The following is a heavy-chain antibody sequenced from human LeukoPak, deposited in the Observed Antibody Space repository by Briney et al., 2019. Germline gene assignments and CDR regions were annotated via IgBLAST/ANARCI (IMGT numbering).Heavy chain of an antibody. J-gene: IGHJ4*02. CDR3: ATDRYCSGGNCYSFDY. D-gene: IGHD2-15*01. Sequence: PGGSLRLSCAASGFTFSNYGMTWVRQAPGKGLEWVSTISTSGGSTYYADSVKGRFTISRDNSKNTLYLQMNRLRAEHTAVYYCATDRYCSGGNCYSFDYWGQGTLVTVSS. CDR2: ISTSGGST. V-gene: IGHV3-23*01. CDR1: GFTFSNYG.